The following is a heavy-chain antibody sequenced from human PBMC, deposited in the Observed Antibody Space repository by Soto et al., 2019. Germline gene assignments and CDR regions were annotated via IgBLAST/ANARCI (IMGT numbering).Heavy chain of an antibody. V-gene: IGHV6-1*01. D-gene: IGHD6-13*01. CDR3: ASATVQQLVGLDAFDI. J-gene: IGHJ3*02. CDR1: GDSVSSNSGA. Sequence: SQPLSLTCAISGDSVSSNSGAWNWIWQSPSRGLEWLGRTYYRSKWYNHNAVSVKSRITINPDTSKNQFSLQLNSVTPEDRAVCYCASATVQQLVGLDAFDIWGQGTMVTISS. CDR2: TYYRSKWYN.